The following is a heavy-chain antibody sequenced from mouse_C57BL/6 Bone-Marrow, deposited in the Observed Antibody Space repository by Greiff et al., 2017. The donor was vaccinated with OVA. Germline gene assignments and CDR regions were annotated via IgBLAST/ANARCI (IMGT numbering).Heavy chain of an antibody. D-gene: IGHD2-3*01. CDR2: ISDGGSYT. CDR3: ARRWLLPFAY. J-gene: IGHJ3*01. CDR1: GFTFSSYA. Sequence: EVHLVESGGGLVKPGGSLKLSCAASGFTFSSYAMSWVRQTPEKRLEWVATISDGGSYTYYPDNVKGRFTISRDNAKNNLYLQMSHLKSEDTAMYYYARRWLLPFAYWGQGTLVTVSA. V-gene: IGHV5-4*03.